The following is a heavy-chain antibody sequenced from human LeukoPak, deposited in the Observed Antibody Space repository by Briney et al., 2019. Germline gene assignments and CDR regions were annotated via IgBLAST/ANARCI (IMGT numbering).Heavy chain of an antibody. CDR2: IKQDGSEK. J-gene: IGHJ4*02. D-gene: IGHD3-10*01. V-gene: IGHV3-7*01. CDR3: ARDSGGSGSYYQFDY. Sequence: GRSLRLSCAASGFTFSSYWMSWVRQAPGKGLEWVANIKQDGSEKYYVDSVKGRFTISRDNAKNSLYLQMNSLRAEDTAVYYCARDSGGSGSYYQFDYWGQGTLVTVSS. CDR1: GFTFSSYW.